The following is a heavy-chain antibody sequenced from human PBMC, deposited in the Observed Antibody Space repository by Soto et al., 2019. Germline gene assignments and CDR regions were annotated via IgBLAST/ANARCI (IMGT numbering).Heavy chain of an antibody. Sequence: EVQLVESGGGLVQPGGSLRLSCAASGFTFSSYAMHWVRQAPGKGLEYVSAISSNGGSTYYANSVKGRFTISRDNSKNALDLQMGRLRAEDRAVYYCARQGSGSYCCACWGQGTLVTVSS. CDR2: ISSNGGST. V-gene: IGHV3-64*01. CDR3: ARQGSGSYCCAC. D-gene: IGHD2-15*01. CDR1: GFTFSSYA. J-gene: IGHJ4*02.